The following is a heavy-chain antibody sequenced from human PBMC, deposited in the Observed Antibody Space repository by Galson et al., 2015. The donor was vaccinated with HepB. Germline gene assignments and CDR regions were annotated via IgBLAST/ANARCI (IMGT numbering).Heavy chain of an antibody. CDR2: ISNDGTIT. J-gene: IGHJ5*01. CDR3: ARVYSGWYWFDS. D-gene: IGHD6-19*01. V-gene: IGHV3-74*01. Sequence: SLRLSCAASGFTFSHYWMHWVRQVPGKGLAWVSLISNDGTITNYADSVKGRFTISRDSARNTVYLQMDSLRAEDTAVYYCARVYSGWYWFDSWGQGTLVTVSS. CDR1: GFTFSHYW.